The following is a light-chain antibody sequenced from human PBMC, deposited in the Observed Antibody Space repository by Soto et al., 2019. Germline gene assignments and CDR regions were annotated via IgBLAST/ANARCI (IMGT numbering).Light chain of an antibody. J-gene: IGLJ1*01. CDR3: CSYAGSSGYV. V-gene: IGLV2-23*01. Sequence: QSALTQPASVSGSPGQAITISCTGTSSDVGHYNLVSWYQQHPGKAPKLMIHEGSKRPSGVSDRFSGSKSGNTASLTISGLQAEDEADYYCCSYAGSSGYVFGTGTKVTVL. CDR2: EGS. CDR1: SSDVGHYNL.